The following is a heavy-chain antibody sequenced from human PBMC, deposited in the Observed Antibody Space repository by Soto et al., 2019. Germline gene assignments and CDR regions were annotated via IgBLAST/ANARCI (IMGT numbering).Heavy chain of an antibody. D-gene: IGHD3-22*01. J-gene: IGHJ1*01. CDR2: IYYSGST. CDR3: ARDNYYDSSGYYD. Sequence: SETLSLTCTVSGGCISSYYWSWIRQPPGKGLEWIGYIYYSGSTNYNPSLKSRVTISVDTSKNQFSLKLSSVTAADTAVYYCARDNYYDSSGYYDWGQGTLVTVSS. V-gene: IGHV4-59*12. CDR1: GGCISSYY.